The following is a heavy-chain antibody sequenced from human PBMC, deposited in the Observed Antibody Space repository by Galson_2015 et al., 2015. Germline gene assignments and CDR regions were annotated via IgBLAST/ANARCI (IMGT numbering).Heavy chain of an antibody. V-gene: IGHV4-34*01. CDR3: ARGVMITFGGAPYGMDV. Sequence: ETLSLTCAVYGGSFSGYYWSWVRQPPGRGLEWIGEINHSGSTNYNPSLKSRVTISVDTSKNQFSLKLSSVTAADTAVYYCARGVMITFGGAPYGMDVWGQGTTVTVSS. D-gene: IGHD3-16*01. J-gene: IGHJ6*02. CDR1: GGSFSGYY. CDR2: INHSGST.